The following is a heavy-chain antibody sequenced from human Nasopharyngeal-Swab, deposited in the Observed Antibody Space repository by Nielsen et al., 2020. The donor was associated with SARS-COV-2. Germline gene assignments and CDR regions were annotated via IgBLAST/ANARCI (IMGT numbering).Heavy chain of an antibody. Sequence: GESLKISCVASGFTFSSYSMNWVRQAPGKGLEWVSSISSSSSYIYYADSVKGRFTISRDNAKNSLYLQMNSLRAEDTAMYYCARDGLDYDFWSAYFMDVWGQGTTVTVSS. D-gene: IGHD3-3*01. J-gene: IGHJ6*02. V-gene: IGHV3-21*01. CDR1: GFTFSSYS. CDR2: ISSSSSYI. CDR3: ARDGLDYDFWSAYFMDV.